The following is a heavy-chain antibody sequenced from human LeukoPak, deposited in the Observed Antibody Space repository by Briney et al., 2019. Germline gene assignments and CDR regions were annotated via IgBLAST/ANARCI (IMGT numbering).Heavy chain of an antibody. Sequence: VASVKVSCKASGYTFTSYYMHWVRQAPGQGLEWMGWISAYNGNTNYAQKLQGRVTMTTDTSTSTAYMELRSLRSDDTAVYYCARAIFGVVYAFDIWGQGTMVTVSS. V-gene: IGHV1-18*04. CDR3: ARAIFGVVYAFDI. CDR2: ISAYNGNT. J-gene: IGHJ3*02. D-gene: IGHD3-3*01. CDR1: GYTFTSYY.